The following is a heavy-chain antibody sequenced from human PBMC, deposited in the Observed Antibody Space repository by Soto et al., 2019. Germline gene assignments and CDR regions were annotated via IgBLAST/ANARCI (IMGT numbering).Heavy chain of an antibody. V-gene: IGHV3-23*01. D-gene: IGHD1-1*01. CDR3: ARESEH. Sequence: XASLLLSCAASGFTFSNYAMSWVRQAPGKGLEWVSTITGSAGGTYYADSMKGRFTISRDNSKSTLYLQMYSLRVEDTAVYYCARESEHWGQGTLVTVSS. CDR2: ITGSAGGT. J-gene: IGHJ4*02. CDR1: GFTFSNYA.